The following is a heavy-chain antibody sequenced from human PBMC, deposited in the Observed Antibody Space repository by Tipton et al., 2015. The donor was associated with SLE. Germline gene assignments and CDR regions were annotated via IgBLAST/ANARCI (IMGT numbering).Heavy chain of an antibody. CDR1: GGSISSSSYY. CDR2: IYYSGSS. V-gene: IGHV4-39*07. Sequence: TLSLTCTVSGGSISSSSYYWGWIRQPPGKGLEWIGRIYYSGSSYYNPSLKSRVTISVDTSKNQFSLKLSSVTAADTAVYYCARVETTVSHPDYWGQGTLVTVSS. CDR3: ARVETTVSHPDY. J-gene: IGHJ4*02. D-gene: IGHD4-17*01.